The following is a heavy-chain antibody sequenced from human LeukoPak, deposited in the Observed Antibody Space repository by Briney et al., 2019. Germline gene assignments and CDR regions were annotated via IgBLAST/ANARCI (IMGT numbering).Heavy chain of an antibody. D-gene: IGHD6-19*01. J-gene: IGHJ4*02. CDR2: IKHDGSEK. Sequence: GGSLSLSCAASGFTFSSYWMTWVRQTPGKGLEWVANIKHDGSEKYYVDSVKGRFTISRDNAKNSLYLQMNSLRAEDTALYYCAKDIFRSSGWYHFDYWGQGTLVTVSS. CDR3: AKDIFRSSGWYHFDY. V-gene: IGHV3-7*03. CDR1: GFTFSSYW.